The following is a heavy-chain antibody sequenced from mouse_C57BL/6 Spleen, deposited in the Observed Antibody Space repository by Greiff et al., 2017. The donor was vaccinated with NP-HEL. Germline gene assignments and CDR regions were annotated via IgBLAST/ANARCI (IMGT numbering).Heavy chain of an antibody. Sequence: VQLQQPGAELVRPGSSVKLSCKASGYTFTSYWMHWVKQRPIQGLEWIGNIDPSDSETHYNQKFKDKATLTVDKSSSTAYMQLSSLTSEDSAVYYCAREATGTAQAEFAYWGQGTLVTVSA. CDR2: IDPSDSET. CDR1: GYTFTSYW. V-gene: IGHV1-52*01. CDR3: AREATGTAQAEFAY. J-gene: IGHJ3*01. D-gene: IGHD3-2*02.